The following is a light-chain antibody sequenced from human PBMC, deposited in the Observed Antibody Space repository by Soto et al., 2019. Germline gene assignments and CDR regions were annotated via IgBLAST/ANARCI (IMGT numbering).Light chain of an antibody. J-gene: IGKJ4*01. CDR2: GAS. CDR1: QSVSSN. CDR3: QQYNNWPLS. V-gene: IGKV3-15*01. Sequence: EIVMTQSPATLSVSPGERATLSCSASQSVSSNLAWYHQKAGQAPRLLIYGASNGASGVPARIRGSRSRTEFTLTINSLQSEDFAVYYCQQYNNWPLSFGGGTKVESK.